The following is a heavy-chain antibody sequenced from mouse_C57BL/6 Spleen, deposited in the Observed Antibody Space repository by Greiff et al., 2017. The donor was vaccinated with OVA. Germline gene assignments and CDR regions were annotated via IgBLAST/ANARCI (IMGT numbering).Heavy chain of an antibody. D-gene: IGHD1-3*01. J-gene: IGHJ2*01. CDR2: ISDGGSYT. Sequence: EVMLVESGGGLVKPGGSLKLSCAASGFTFSSYAMSWVRQTPEKRLEWVATISDGGSYTYYPDNVKGRFTISRDNAKNNLYLQMSHLKSEDTAMYYCERNYSPYYFDYWGQGTTLTVSS. CDR1: GFTFSSYA. CDR3: ERNYSPYYFDY. V-gene: IGHV5-4*03.